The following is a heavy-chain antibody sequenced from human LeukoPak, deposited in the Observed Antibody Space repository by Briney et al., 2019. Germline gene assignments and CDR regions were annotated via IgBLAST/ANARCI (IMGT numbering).Heavy chain of an antibody. J-gene: IGHJ4*02. V-gene: IGHV3-23*01. CDR1: GFTFSSYA. CDR3: AKDPPRIYGSGSYYNPYYFNY. Sequence: GGSLRLSCAASGFTFSSYAMSWVRQAPGKGLEWVSATSGSGGSTYYADSVKGRFTISRDNSKNTLYLQMNSLRAEDTAVYYCAKDPPRIYGSGSYYNPYYFNYWGQGTLVTVSS. D-gene: IGHD3-10*01. CDR2: TSGSGGST.